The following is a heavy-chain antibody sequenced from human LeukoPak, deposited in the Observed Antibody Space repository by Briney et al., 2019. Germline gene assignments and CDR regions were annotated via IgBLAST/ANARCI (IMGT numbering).Heavy chain of an antibody. J-gene: IGHJ6*03. D-gene: IGHD6-19*01. CDR1: GGSISSYY. CDR3: ARVRDSSGWAKYYYYYYYMDV. V-gene: IGHV4-59*01. CDR2: IYYSGYT. Sequence: SETLSLTCSVSGGSISSYYWSWIRQPPGNGLEWVGCIYYSGYTNYKSSLKSRVTISVDTSKNQFSLKLSSVTAADTAVYYCARVRDSSGWAKYYYYYYYMDVWGKGTTVTVSS.